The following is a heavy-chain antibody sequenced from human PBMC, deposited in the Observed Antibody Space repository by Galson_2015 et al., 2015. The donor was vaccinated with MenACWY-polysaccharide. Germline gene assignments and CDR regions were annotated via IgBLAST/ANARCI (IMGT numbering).Heavy chain of an antibody. CDR3: ARESSRIVFHAFEI. Sequence: SLRLSCAASGLTFRSSGMHWVRQAPGKGLEWVALIQNVGSPKAYADSVKGRFTISRDNSKSTLYLEMNSLRAEDTAVYYCARESSRIVFHAFEIWGQGTMVTVSS. CDR1: GLTFRSSG. J-gene: IGHJ3*02. CDR2: IQNVGSPK. D-gene: IGHD6-19*01. V-gene: IGHV3-33*05.